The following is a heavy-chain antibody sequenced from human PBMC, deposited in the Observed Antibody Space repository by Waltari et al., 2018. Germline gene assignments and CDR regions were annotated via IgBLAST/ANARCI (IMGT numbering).Heavy chain of an antibody. J-gene: IGHJ4*02. V-gene: IGHV3-74*01. Sequence: EVQLVESGGGLVQPGGSLRLSCAASGFIFSNYWMHWLHQAPGKGPVWVSQIKTDGSTTRYTDSVEGRFTISIDNARNMLYLQMNSLRAEDTALYYCAAYSGSWYWGQGTLVTVSS. D-gene: IGHD6-13*01. CDR3: AAYSGSWY. CDR2: IKTDGSTT. CDR1: GFIFSNYW.